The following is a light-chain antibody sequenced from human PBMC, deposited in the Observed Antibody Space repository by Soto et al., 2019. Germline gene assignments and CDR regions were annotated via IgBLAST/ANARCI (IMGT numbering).Light chain of an antibody. J-gene: IGKJ5*01. CDR3: QQRSNWPF. CDR2: DAS. Sequence: ILLTQSPSTLALSPGERATLSCRASQSVSSYLAWYQQKPGQAPRLLIYDASNRATGIPARLSGSGSGTDFTLTISSLEPEDFAVYYCQQRSNWPFFGQGTRLEIK. CDR1: QSVSSY. V-gene: IGKV3-11*01.